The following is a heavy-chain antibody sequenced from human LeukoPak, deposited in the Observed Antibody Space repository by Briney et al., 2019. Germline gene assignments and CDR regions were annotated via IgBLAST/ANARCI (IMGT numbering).Heavy chain of an antibody. D-gene: IGHD2-2*01. CDR2: ISAYNGNT. Sequence: ASVKVSCKASGYTFTSYGISWVRQAPGQGLEWMGWISAYNGNTNYAQKFQGRVTMTRDTSTSTVYMELSSLRSEDTAVYYCAREVVPAAHNWFDPWGQGTLVTVSS. J-gene: IGHJ5*02. CDR3: AREVVPAAHNWFDP. V-gene: IGHV1-18*01. CDR1: GYTFTSYG.